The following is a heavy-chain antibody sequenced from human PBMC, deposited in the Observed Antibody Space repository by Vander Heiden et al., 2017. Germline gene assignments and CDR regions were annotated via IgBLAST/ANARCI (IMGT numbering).Heavy chain of an antibody. D-gene: IGHD2-2*02. J-gene: IGHJ4*02. CDR2: IYYSGTT. V-gene: IGHV4-39*01. Sequence: QLQLQESGPGLVKPSETLSLTCTVSGGSIRTKNFYWGWIRQPPGKGLEWIGTIYYSGTTYYNSSRKSRATVSVDTSKNQFSLNLTSVTDADTAVYYCARHFRSGVYSPTWYTPRPFDSWGQGTLVTVSS. CDR1: GGSIRTKNFY. CDR3: ARHFRSGVYSPTWYTPRPFDS.